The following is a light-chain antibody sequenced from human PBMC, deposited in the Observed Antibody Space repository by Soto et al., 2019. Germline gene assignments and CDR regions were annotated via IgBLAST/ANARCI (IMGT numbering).Light chain of an antibody. CDR1: QSISRG. CDR3: QQYETFSGT. Sequence: DIQMTQSPSTLSSSVGDRVTITCRASQSISRGLAWYQQKPGKAPNLLIYDASTLESGVPSRFSGSGSGTEFTLTISCLQPEDFATYYCQQYETFSGTFGPGTKVDNK. CDR2: DAS. J-gene: IGKJ1*01. V-gene: IGKV1-5*01.